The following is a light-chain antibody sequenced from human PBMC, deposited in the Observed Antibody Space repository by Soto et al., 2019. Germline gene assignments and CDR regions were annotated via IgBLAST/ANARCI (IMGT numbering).Light chain of an antibody. V-gene: IGKV3-15*01. CDR1: QSVSSN. J-gene: IGKJ1*01. CDR2: GAS. Sequence: EIVMTQSQATLSVSPGERATLSCRASQSVSSNLAWYQQKPGQAPRLLIYGASTRATGIPARFSGSGSGTDFTLTISSLQSEYFAVCYCQEYNTLPRTFGQGIKVDI. CDR3: QEYNTLPRT.